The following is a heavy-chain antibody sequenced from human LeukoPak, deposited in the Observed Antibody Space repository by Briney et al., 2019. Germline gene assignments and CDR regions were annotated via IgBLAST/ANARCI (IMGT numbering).Heavy chain of an antibody. Sequence: ASVKVSCKASGYTFTYCSLHWLQQAPGQGLERMRWITLYNGNTNYAKKFQGRVTITRDMSLRTAYIELSSLRSEDSAVYYCARSSLAVAGSVFDYWGQGTLVTVSS. J-gene: IGHJ4*02. D-gene: IGHD6-19*01. CDR3: ARSSLAVAGSVFDY. CDR2: ITLYNGNT. CDR1: GYTFTYCS. V-gene: IGHV1-68*01.